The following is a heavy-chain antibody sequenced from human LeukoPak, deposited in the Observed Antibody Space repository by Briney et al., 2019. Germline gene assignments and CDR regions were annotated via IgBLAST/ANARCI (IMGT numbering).Heavy chain of an antibody. V-gene: IGHV3-48*01. J-gene: IGHJ4*02. CDR1: GFTFSTYM. Sequence: GGSLRLSCAAYGFTFSTYMMNWVRQAPGKGLEWLSYISSDSGAIYYADSVQGRFTISRDNAQKSLYLQMNSLRVEDTAVYYCVSEVAYCGQGALVTVSS. CDR3: VSEVAY. CDR2: ISSDSGAI. D-gene: IGHD5-12*01.